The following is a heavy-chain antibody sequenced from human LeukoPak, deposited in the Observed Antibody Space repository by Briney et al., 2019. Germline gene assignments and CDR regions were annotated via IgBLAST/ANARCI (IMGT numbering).Heavy chain of an antibody. CDR1: GGSFSGYY. V-gene: IGHV4-34*01. CDR3: VASSGWYYFDY. CDR2: INHSGST. J-gene: IGHJ4*02. Sequence: SETLSLTCAVYGGSFSGYYWSWIRQPPGKGLEWIGEINHSGSTNYNPSLKSRVTISVDTSKNQFSLKLSSVTAADTAVYYCVASSGWYYFDYWGQGTLVTVSS. D-gene: IGHD6-19*01.